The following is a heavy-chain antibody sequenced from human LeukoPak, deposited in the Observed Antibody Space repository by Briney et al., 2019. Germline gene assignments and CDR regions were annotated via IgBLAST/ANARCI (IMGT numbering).Heavy chain of an antibody. Sequence: GASVKVSCKASGYTFTSYGISWVRQAPGQGLEWMGWISAYNGNTNYAQKLQGRVTMTTDTSTSTAYMELRSLRSEDTAVYYCARAESGYSYGDYYYYYMDVWGKGTTVTISS. J-gene: IGHJ6*03. CDR3: ARAESGYSYGDYYYYYMDV. CDR1: GYTFTSYG. CDR2: ISAYNGNT. D-gene: IGHD5-18*01. V-gene: IGHV1-18*01.